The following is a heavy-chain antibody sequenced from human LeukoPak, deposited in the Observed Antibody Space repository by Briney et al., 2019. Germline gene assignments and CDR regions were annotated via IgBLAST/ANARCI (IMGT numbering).Heavy chain of an antibody. D-gene: IGHD1-14*01. CDR1: GGSISSYY. CDR3: ARDIGQKEPVLDY. CDR2: IYYSGST. J-gene: IGHJ4*02. V-gene: IGHV4-59*12. Sequence: SETLSLTCTVSGGSISSYYWSWIRQPPGKGLEWIGYIYYSGSTNYNPSLKSRVTISVDTSKNQFSLKLSSVTAADTAVYYCARDIGQKEPVLDYWGQGTLVTVSS.